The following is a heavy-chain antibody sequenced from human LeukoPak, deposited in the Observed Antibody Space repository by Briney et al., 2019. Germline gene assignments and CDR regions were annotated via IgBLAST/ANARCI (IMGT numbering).Heavy chain of an antibody. CDR1: GGSISSYY. Sequence: SETLSLTCTVSGGSISSYYWSWVRQPPGKGLEWIGYIYYSGSTNYNPSLKSRVTISVDTSKNQFSLKLSSVTAADTAVYYCARGFYYYYYMDVWGKGTTVTVSS. J-gene: IGHJ6*03. CDR3: ARGFYYYYYMDV. V-gene: IGHV4-59*01. CDR2: IYYSGST.